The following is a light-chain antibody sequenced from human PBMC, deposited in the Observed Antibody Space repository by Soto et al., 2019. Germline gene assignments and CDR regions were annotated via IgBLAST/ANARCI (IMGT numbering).Light chain of an antibody. CDR2: DVS. CDR1: SSDVGGYNY. J-gene: IGLJ3*02. V-gene: IGLV2-14*01. CDR3: SSYTSSNTYVL. Sequence: QSVLTQPASVSGSPGQTITISCTGTSSDVGGYNYVSWYQQHPGKAPKLMIYDVSSRPSGVSYRFSGSKSDNTASLTISGLQAEDEADYYCSSYTSSNTYVLLGGGTKLTVL.